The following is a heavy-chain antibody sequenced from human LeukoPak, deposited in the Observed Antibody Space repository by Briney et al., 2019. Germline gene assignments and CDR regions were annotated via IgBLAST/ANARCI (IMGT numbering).Heavy chain of an antibody. J-gene: IGHJ4*02. CDR2: IYYSGST. CDR3: ALLVADY. D-gene: IGHD2-15*01. V-gene: IGHV4-39*01. CDR1: GGSISSGSYY. Sequence: SETLSLTCTVSGGSISSGSYYWGWLRQPPGKGLEWIGSIYYSGSTYYNPSLKSRVTISVDTSKNQFSLKLSSVTAADTAVYYCALLVADYWGQGTLVTVSS.